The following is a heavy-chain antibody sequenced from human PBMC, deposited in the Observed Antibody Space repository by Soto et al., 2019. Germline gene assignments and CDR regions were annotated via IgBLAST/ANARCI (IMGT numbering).Heavy chain of an antibody. J-gene: IGHJ5*02. D-gene: IGHD3-3*02. CDR3: ARHSLALRKNNWFDP. CDR1: GDSIISSDFY. V-gene: IGHV4-39*01. Sequence: WKTLSLTCTVSGDSIISSDFYWGRVRQPPGKGLEWIGSIFYLGSSYYNPSLKSRVTMSVDTSKNQFSLRLRSVTAADTALYFCARHSLALRKNNWFDPWGQGIMVTVSS. CDR2: IFYLGSS.